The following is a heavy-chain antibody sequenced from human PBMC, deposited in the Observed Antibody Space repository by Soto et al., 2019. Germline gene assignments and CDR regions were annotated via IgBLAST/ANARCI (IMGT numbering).Heavy chain of an antibody. CDR3: AREPQSCSGGSCYAIGAFDI. D-gene: IGHD2-15*01. CDR1: GFTFSSYG. J-gene: IGHJ3*02. V-gene: IGHV3-33*01. Sequence: GGSLRLSCAASGFTFSSYGMHWVRQAPGKGLEWVAVIWYDGSNKYYADSVKGRFTISRDNSKNTLYLKMNCLRAEDTAVYYCAREPQSCSGGSCYAIGAFDIWGQGTMVTVSS. CDR2: IWYDGSNK.